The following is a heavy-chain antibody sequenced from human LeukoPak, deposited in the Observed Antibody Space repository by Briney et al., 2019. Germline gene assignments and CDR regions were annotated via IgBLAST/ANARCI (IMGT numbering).Heavy chain of an antibody. CDR2: IKQDGSEK. CDR1: GFTFSSYW. D-gene: IGHD3-22*01. V-gene: IGHV3-7*01. Sequence: SGGSLRLSCAASGFTFSSYWMSWVRQAPGKGLEWVANIKQDGSEKYYVDSVKGRFTISRDNAKNSLYLQMNSLRAEDTAVYYCAFGGRSYYSDISRSLDYWGQGTLVTVSS. J-gene: IGHJ4*02. CDR3: AFGGRSYYSDISRSLDY.